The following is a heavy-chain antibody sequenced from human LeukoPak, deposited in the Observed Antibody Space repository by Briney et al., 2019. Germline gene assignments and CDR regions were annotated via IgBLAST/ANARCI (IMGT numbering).Heavy chain of an antibody. CDR2: ISWNSGSI. V-gene: IGHV3-9*03. J-gene: IGHJ4*02. CDR1: GFTFDDYA. Sequence: QSGGSLRLSCAASGFTFDDYAMHWVRQAPGKGLEWVSGISWNSGSIGYADSVKGRFTISRDNAKNSLYLQMNSLRAEDMALYYCAKDMRGWLTGDAYFDYWGQGTLVTVSS. CDR3: AKDMRGWLTGDAYFDY. D-gene: IGHD6-19*01.